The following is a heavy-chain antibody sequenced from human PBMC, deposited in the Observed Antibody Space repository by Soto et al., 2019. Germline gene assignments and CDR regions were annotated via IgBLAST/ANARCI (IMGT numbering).Heavy chain of an antibody. Sequence: GGSLRLSCAASGFTFSSYAMSWVRQAPGKGLEWVSAISGSGGSTYYADSVKGRFTISRDNSKNTLYLQMNSLRAEDTAVYYCENSHYYYYGMDVWGQGTTVTVSS. CDR2: ISGSGGST. CDR1: GFTFSSYA. V-gene: IGHV3-23*01. CDR3: ENSHYYYYGMDV. J-gene: IGHJ6*02.